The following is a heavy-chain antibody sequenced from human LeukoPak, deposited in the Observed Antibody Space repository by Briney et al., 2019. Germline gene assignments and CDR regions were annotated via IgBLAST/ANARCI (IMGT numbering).Heavy chain of an antibody. V-gene: IGHV1-2*02. CDR1: GYNFTGYY. D-gene: IGHD3-10*01. CDR2: FNPNSGGT. Sequence: ASVKVSCKASGYNFTGYYMHWVRQAPGQGLEWMGWFNPNSGGTNYAQKFQGRVTMTRDTSISTAYMELSRLRSDDTAVYYCAAYYYGSGSYSPPRYWGQGTLVTVSS. J-gene: IGHJ4*02. CDR3: AAYYYGSGSYSPPRY.